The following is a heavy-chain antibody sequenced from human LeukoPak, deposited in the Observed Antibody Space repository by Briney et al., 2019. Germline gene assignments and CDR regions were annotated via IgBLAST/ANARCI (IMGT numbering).Heavy chain of an antibody. CDR1: GYSISSGYY. J-gene: IGHJ6*03. Sequence: SETLSLTCTVSGYSISSGYYWGWIRQPPGKVLEWIGSICHSGSTYYNPSLKSRVTISVDTSKNQFSLKLSSVTAADTAVYYCARIRIAAESYYMDVWGKGTTVTVSS. V-gene: IGHV4-38-2*02. CDR3: ARIRIAAESYYMDV. CDR2: ICHSGST. D-gene: IGHD6-13*01.